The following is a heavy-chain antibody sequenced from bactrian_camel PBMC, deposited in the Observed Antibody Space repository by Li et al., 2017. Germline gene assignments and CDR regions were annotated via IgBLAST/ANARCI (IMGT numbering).Heavy chain of an antibody. Sequence: QLVESGGGLVQPGGSLRLSCAISGFIFSNYAMSWVRQAPGKGLEWVSTIDTSGGTTYYADSLKGRFTISRDNAKNTVYLQMNSLKPDDTAVYYCVRDFVSGCWEFGYWGQGTQVTVS. CDR1: GFIFSNYA. D-gene: IGHD2*01. J-gene: IGHJ6*01. CDR3: VRDFVSGCWEFGY. V-gene: IGHV3S40*01. CDR2: IDTSGGTT.